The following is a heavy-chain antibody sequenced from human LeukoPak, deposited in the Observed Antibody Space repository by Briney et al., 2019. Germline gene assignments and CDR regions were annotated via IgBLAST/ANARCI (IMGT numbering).Heavy chain of an antibody. CDR2: IIPILGIA. CDR1: GGTFSSYA. CDR3: ATRRHIVVVTAIGDALDI. J-gene: IGHJ3*02. V-gene: IGHV1-69*04. Sequence: AASVKVSCKASGGTFSSYAISCVRQAPGQGLEWMGRIIPILGIANYAQKFQGRVTITADKSTSTAYMELSSLRSEDTAVYYCATRRHIVVVTAIGDALDIWGQGTMVTVSS. D-gene: IGHD2-21*02.